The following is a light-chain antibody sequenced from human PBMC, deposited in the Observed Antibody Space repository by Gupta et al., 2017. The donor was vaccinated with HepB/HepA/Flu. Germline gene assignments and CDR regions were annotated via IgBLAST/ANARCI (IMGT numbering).Light chain of an antibody. CDR3: QQNSNWPLT. CDR1: QSVSNK. CDR2: GAS. Sequence: EIVMTQSPATLSGSPGERATLSCRASQSVSNKLAWYQQKPGQAPRLVMYGASTRATGIPARFSGSGSVTEFTITISSLQSEDFAVYYCQQNSNWPLTFGGGTKVEIK. V-gene: IGKV3-15*01. J-gene: IGKJ4*01.